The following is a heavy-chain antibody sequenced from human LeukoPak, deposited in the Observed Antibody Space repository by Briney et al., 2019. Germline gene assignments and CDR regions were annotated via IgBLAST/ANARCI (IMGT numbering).Heavy chain of an antibody. CDR2: VSGNGGST. D-gene: IGHD3-22*01. CDR1: GFSLNNYA. J-gene: IGHJ4*02. Sequence: PGGSLRLSCVVPGFSLNNYAMAWVRQAPGKGLEWVSTVSGNGGSTYYADSVKSRFTISRDSSRTTLYLQMSSLRVEDTAVYFCAKDSHYDSSGYYYDGHFDYWGQGTLGTVS. CDR3: AKDSHYDSSGYYYDGHFDY. V-gene: IGHV3-23*01.